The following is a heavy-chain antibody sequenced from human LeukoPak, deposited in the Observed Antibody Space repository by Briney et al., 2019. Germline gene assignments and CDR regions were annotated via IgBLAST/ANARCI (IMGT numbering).Heavy chain of an antibody. CDR1: GFTFSSYS. Sequence: GGSLRLSCAASGFTFSSYSMNWVRQAPGKGLEWVSYISSSSSTIYYADSVKGRFTISRDNAKNSLYLQMNSLRAEDTALYYCARDYRRITMIVLAFDIWGQGTMVTVSS. J-gene: IGHJ3*02. V-gene: IGHV3-48*01. CDR3: ARDYRRITMIVLAFDI. D-gene: IGHD3-22*01. CDR2: ISSSSSTI.